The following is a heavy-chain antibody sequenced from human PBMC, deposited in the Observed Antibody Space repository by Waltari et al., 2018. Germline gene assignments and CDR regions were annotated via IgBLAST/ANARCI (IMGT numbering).Heavy chain of an antibody. V-gene: IGHV4-38-2*01. CDR1: GYSISRGYY. CDR2: IYHIGST. D-gene: IGHD3-3*01. J-gene: IGHJ4*02. CDR3: ARRYDFWSGPPDY. Sequence: QVQLQESGPGLVRPSETLSITCAVSGYSISRGYYWGWTRQPPGKGLEWIGSIYHIGSTYYNPSLKSRVTISVDTSKNQFSLKLSSVTAADTAVYYCARRYDFWSGPPDYWGQGTLVTVSS.